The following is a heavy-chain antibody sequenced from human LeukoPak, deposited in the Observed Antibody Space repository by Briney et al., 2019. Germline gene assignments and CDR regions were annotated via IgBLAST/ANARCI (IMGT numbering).Heavy chain of an antibody. Sequence: PSETLSLTCTVAGASISSYYWSWVRQPPGKGLGWIGYIYYSGSNNYNPSLKSRFTISVETSNNQFSLRLSSVTAADTAVYYCARSWREYYDILTGYSNLHFDYWGQGTLVTVSS. CDR1: GASISSYY. CDR3: ARSWREYYDILTGYSNLHFDY. D-gene: IGHD3-9*01. J-gene: IGHJ4*02. CDR2: IYYSGSN. V-gene: IGHV4-59*01.